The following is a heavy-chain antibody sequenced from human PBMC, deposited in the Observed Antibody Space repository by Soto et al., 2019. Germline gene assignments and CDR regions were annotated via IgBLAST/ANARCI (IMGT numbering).Heavy chain of an antibody. D-gene: IGHD1-26*01. CDR1: GGSISSYY. CDR2: IYYSGST. Sequence: ETLSLTCTVSGGSISSYYWSWIRQPPGKGLEWIGYIYYSGSTNYNPSLKSRVTISVDTSKNQFSLKLSSVTAADTAVYYCARDYIVGATVPPYYYGMDVWGQGTTVTVSS. CDR3: ARDYIVGATVPPYYYGMDV. J-gene: IGHJ6*02. V-gene: IGHV4-59*01.